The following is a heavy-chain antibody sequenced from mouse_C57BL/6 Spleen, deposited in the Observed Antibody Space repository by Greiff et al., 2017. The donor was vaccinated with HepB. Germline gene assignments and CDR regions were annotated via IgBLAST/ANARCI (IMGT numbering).Heavy chain of an antibody. J-gene: IGHJ1*03. CDR2: IYPRSGNT. CDR1: GYTFTSYG. Sequence: QVQLKESGAELARPGASVKLSCKASGYTFTSYGISWVKQRTGQGLEWIGEIYPRSGNTYYNEKFKGKATLTADKSSSTAYMELRSLTSEDSAVYFCARWDYYGSSSQDFDVWGTGTTVTVSS. D-gene: IGHD1-1*01. V-gene: IGHV1-81*01. CDR3: ARWDYYGSSSQDFDV.